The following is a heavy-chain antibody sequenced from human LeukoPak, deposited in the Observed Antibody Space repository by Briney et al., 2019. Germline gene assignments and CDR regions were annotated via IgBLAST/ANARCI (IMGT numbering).Heavy chain of an antibody. V-gene: IGHV3-7*01. CDR3: ARERRIRLGRGAYFDY. Sequence: GGSLRLSCAASGFTFSSYWMSWVRQAPGKGLEWVANIKQDGSEKYYVDSVKGRFTISRDNAKNSLYLQMNSLRAEDTVVYYCARERRIRLGRGAYFDYWGQGTLVTVSS. CDR1: GFTFSSYW. J-gene: IGHJ4*02. D-gene: IGHD2-15*01. CDR2: IKQDGSEK.